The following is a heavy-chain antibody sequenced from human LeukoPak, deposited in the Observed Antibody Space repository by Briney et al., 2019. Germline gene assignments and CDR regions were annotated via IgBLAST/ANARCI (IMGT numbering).Heavy chain of an antibody. J-gene: IGHJ4*02. CDR1: GFTFGSFA. CDR3: ARVFDSSGWSGDY. D-gene: IGHD6-19*01. V-gene: IGHV3-30*04. CDR2: ISKDGNKK. Sequence: GGSLRLSRTTSGFTFGSFAGHWVRQAPGKGLEWVAVISKDGNKKYYADSVKGRFTISRDNSKNTLYLQMNSLRAEDTAVYYCARVFDSSGWSGDYWGQGTLVTVSS.